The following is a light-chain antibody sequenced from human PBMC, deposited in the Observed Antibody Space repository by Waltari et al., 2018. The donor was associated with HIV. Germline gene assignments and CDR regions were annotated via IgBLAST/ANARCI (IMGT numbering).Light chain of an antibody. CDR1: SSNVAAGYD. CDR3: QSYDSSLTGWV. V-gene: IGLV1-40*01. J-gene: IGLJ3*02. CDR2: VNI. Sequence: QSVLTQPPSVSGAPGQRVTISCTGGSSNVAAGYDVHWYQQLPGTAPKLLIFVNINRPSGVSDRFSGSKSGTSASLAITGLQAEDEADYYCQSYDSSLTGWVFGGGTKLTVL.